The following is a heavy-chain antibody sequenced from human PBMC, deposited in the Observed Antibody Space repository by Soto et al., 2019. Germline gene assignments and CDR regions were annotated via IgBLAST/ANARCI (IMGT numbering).Heavy chain of an antibody. Sequence: SETLSLTCTVSGGSISSSSYYWGWIRQPPGKGLEWIGSIYYSGSTYYNPSLKSRVTISVDTSKNQFSLKLSSVTAADTAVYYCARPAGTANFGEKDYYGMDVWGQGTTVTVSS. CDR1: GGSISSSSYY. D-gene: IGHD3-16*01. V-gene: IGHV4-39*01. J-gene: IGHJ6*02. CDR3: ARPAGTANFGEKDYYGMDV. CDR2: IYYSGST.